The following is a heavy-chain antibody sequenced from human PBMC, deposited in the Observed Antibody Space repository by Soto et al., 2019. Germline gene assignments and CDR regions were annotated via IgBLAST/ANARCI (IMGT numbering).Heavy chain of an antibody. V-gene: IGHV1-24*01. J-gene: IGHJ4*02. CDR3: ATGPQWLDNPNEYYFDY. CDR2: FDPEDGET. Sequence: ASVKVSCKVSRYTLSELSMHWLRQAPGKGLEWMGGFDPEDGETIYAQKFQGRVTMTEDTSTDTAYMELSSLRSEDTAVYYCATGPQWLDNPNEYYFDYWGQGTLVTVSS. CDR1: RYTLSELS. D-gene: IGHD6-19*01.